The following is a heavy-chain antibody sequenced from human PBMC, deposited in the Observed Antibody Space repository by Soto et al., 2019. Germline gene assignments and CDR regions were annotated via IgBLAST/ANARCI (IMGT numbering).Heavy chain of an antibody. CDR2: IYYTGST. CDR3: ARSNWYSEY. D-gene: IGHD7-27*01. V-gene: IGHV4-59*11. J-gene: IGHJ4*02. CDR1: GCSINNHY. Sequence: QVQLQESGPGLVKPSETLSLTCTVSGCSINNHYWSWIRQPPGKGLEWIGYIYYTGSTNYNPSLKSRVTISGDTSKNQFSLNLTSLTAADTAIYYCARSNWYSEYWGQRTLVTVSS.